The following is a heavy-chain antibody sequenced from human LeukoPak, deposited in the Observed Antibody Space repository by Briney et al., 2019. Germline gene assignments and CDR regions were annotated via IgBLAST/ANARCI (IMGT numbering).Heavy chain of an antibody. CDR1: GFIFSAYS. V-gene: IGHV3-48*02. Sequence: PGGSLRLSCAASGFIFSAYSMNWVRQTPGKGLEWVAYISDSSRTIYYADSVKGRFTISRDNAEDSLYLQMNSLRDEDTAVYFCARDPDYAGDRHFDYWGQGTLVAVSS. CDR2: ISDSSRTI. J-gene: IGHJ4*02. D-gene: IGHD4-23*01. CDR3: ARDPDYAGDRHFDY.